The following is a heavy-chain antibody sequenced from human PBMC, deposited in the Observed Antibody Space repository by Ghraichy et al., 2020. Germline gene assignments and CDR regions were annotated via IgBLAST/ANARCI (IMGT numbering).Heavy chain of an antibody. Sequence: ETLSLTCTVSGDSIGSYHWSWVRLPPGKGLEWIGYIQNTGSTNYNPSLKSRVTISIDTSKSQFSLRLNSVTAADTAVYYSARHVRTVTAYASSWFFDYWGQGTLVTVSS. D-gene: IGHD6-13*01. CDR1: GDSIGSYH. V-gene: IGHV4-59*08. CDR2: IQNTGST. J-gene: IGHJ4*02. CDR3: ARHVRTVTAYASSWFFDY.